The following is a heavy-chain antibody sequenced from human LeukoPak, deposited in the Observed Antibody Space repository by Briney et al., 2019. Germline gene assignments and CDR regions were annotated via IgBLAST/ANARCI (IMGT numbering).Heavy chain of an antibody. V-gene: IGHV3-30*18. Sequence: GRSLRLSCAASGFTFSSYGMHWVRQAPGKGLEWVAVISYDGSNKYYADSVKGRFTISRDNSKNTLYLQMNSLRAEDTAVYYCGKDRNWWELECVFDIWGKGKMVTVSS. CDR1: GFTFSSYG. CDR3: GKDRNWWELECVFDI. CDR2: ISYDGSNK. D-gene: IGHD1-26*01. J-gene: IGHJ3*02.